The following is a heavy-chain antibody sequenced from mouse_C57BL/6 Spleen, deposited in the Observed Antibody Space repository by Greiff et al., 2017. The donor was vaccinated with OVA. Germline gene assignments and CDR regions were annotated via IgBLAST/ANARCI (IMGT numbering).Heavy chain of an antibody. CDR3: ARSRSNLYDYDY. V-gene: IGHV1-72*01. Sequence: QVQLQQPGAELVKPGASVKLSCTASGYTFTSYSMPWVKQRPGRGLEWIGRIDPNSGGTKYNEKFKSKATLTVDKPYSTAYMQLSSLTSEDTAVYYSARSRSNLYDYDYWGQGTTLTVAS. J-gene: IGHJ2*01. D-gene: IGHD2-5*01. CDR1: GYTFTSYS. CDR2: IDPNSGGT.